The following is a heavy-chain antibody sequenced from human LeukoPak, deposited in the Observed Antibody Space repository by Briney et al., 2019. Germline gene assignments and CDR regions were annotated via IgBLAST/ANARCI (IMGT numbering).Heavy chain of an antibody. Sequence: GGSLRLSCSASGFTFSSYAMHWVRQAPGKGLEYVSTISRNGGSTYYADSVKGRFTISRDNSKDTLYLQMSSLRAEDTAVYYCVKGSDEYVTYYFDYWGQGTLVNVSS. J-gene: IGHJ4*02. V-gene: IGHV3-64D*06. CDR2: ISRNGGST. CDR1: GFTFSSYA. D-gene: IGHD3-16*01. CDR3: VKGSDEYVTYYFDY.